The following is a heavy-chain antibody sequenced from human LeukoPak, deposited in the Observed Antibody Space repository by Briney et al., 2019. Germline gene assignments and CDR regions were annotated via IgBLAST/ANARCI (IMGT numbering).Heavy chain of an antibody. D-gene: IGHD3-3*01. Sequence: TLSLTCTVSGGSISSGSYYWSWIRQPAGKGLGWIGRIYTSGSTNYNPSLKSRVTISVDTSKNQFSLKLSSVTAADTAVYYCARLGVYDFWSGYYSPPYYMDVWGKGTTVTVSS. V-gene: IGHV4-61*02. CDR2: IYTSGST. CDR1: GGSISSGSYY. J-gene: IGHJ6*03. CDR3: ARLGVYDFWSGYYSPPYYMDV.